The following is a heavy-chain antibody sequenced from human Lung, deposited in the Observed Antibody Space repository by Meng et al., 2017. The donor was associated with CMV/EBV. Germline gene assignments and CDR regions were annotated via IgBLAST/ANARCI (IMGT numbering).Heavy chain of an antibody. D-gene: IGHD3-3*01. J-gene: IGHJ6*02. CDR1: GFRFSSYE. V-gene: IGHV3-48*03. CDR3: ARESGPMGGNYYYGLDV. Sequence: SXKISXAASGFRFSSYEINWVRQTPGKGLEWVSYISGSGDTTNYADSVKGRFTISRDNAKNSPYLQMNSLRTEDTAVYYCARESGPMGGNYYYGLDVWGQGTXVTVSS. CDR2: ISGSGDTT.